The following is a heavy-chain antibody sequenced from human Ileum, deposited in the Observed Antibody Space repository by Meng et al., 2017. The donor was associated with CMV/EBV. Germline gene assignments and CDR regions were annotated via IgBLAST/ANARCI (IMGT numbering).Heavy chain of an antibody. J-gene: IGHJ4*02. V-gene: IGHV3-74*01. Sequence: GGSLRLSCAASRLTINNYWMHWVRQGPGKGLEWVSRINGGGSSTNYADSVKGRFTVSRDNAKNIVYLQMNSLRAEDTAVYYCARGTGNYGDWDYWSQGTLVTVSS. CDR3: ARGTGNYGDWDY. D-gene: IGHD1-7*01. CDR1: RLTINNYW. CDR2: INGGGSST.